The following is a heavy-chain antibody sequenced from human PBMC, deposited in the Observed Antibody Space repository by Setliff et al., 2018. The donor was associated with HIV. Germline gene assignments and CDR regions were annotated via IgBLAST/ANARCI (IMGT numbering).Heavy chain of an antibody. CDR2: IYHTGST. J-gene: IGHJ5*02. D-gene: IGHD1-20*01. CDR3: ARSDPVDNWNPTLKWFDP. Sequence: SETLSLTCAVSDYSISSGYYWGWIRQPPGKGLEWIGSIYHTGSTYSNPSLKSRVTISVDSSKNQFSLKLSSVTAADTAVYYCARSDPVDNWNPTLKWFDPWGQGTLVTVSS. V-gene: IGHV4-38-2*01. CDR1: DYSISSGYY.